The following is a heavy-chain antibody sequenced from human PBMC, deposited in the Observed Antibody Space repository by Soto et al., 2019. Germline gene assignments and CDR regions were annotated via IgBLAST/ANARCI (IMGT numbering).Heavy chain of an antibody. CDR1: GYSFTSYW. Sequence: EVQLVQSGAEVKKPGESLKISCKGSGYSFTSYWIGWLRQMPGKGLEWMGIIYPGDSDTRYSPSFQGQVTISADKSISTAYLQWSSLKASDTAMYYCARQDSSGYYPSAEYFQHWGQGTLVTVSS. V-gene: IGHV5-51*01. CDR3: ARQDSSGYYPSAEYFQH. D-gene: IGHD3-22*01. CDR2: IYPGDSDT. J-gene: IGHJ1*01.